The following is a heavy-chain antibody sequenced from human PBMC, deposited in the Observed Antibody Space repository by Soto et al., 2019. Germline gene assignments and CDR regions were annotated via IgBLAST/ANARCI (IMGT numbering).Heavy chain of an antibody. CDR1: GFTFSSFA. CDR2: ISGADGTT. CDR3: AKAANYNDAPYNCFDP. D-gene: IGHD1-7*01. Sequence: GGSLRLSCAASGFTFSSFAMSWVRQAPGKGLEWVSTISGADGTTYYTDSVKGRFTISRDNSKNTLYLQMNSLRAGDTAVYYCAKAANYNDAPYNCFDPWGQGTLVTVSS. V-gene: IGHV3-23*01. J-gene: IGHJ5*02.